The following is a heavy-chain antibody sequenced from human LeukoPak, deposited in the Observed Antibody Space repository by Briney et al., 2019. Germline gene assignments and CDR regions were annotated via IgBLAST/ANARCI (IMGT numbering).Heavy chain of an antibody. V-gene: IGHV4-4*07. D-gene: IGHD3-9*01. CDR1: GGSFSGYY. CDR3: ARDVLRYFDWFDNDALDI. CDR2: IYTSGST. Sequence: SETLSLTCAVYGGSFSGYYWSWIRQPAGKGLEWIGRIYTSGSTNYNPSLRSRVTMSVDTSKNQFSLKLSSVTAADTAVYYCARDVLRYFDWFDNDALDIWGQGTMVTVSS. J-gene: IGHJ3*02.